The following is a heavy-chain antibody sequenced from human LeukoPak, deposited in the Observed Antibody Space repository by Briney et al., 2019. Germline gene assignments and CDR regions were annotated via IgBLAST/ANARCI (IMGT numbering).Heavy chain of an antibody. J-gene: IGHJ4*02. Sequence: SETLSLTCTVSGGSISSYYWSWIRQPAGKGLEWIGRIYSSGSTNYNHSLKSRVTMSVDTSKNQFSLKLRSVTAADTAVYYCAREVRSSGYSLDYWGQGTLVTVSS. CDR1: GGSISSYY. CDR3: AREVRSSGYSLDY. CDR2: IYSSGST. V-gene: IGHV4-4*07. D-gene: IGHD3-22*01.